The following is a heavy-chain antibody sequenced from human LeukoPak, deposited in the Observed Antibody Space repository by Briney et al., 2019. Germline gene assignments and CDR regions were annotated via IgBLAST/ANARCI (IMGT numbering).Heavy chain of an antibody. D-gene: IGHD6-19*01. V-gene: IGHV3-23*01. CDR1: GFTFSSYA. CDR2: ISGGDYST. CDR3: AKDASSMPLAA. J-gene: IGHJ4*02. Sequence: PGGSLRLSCAASGFTFSSYAMSWVRQAPGKGLEWVSGISGGDYSTYYADSVKGRFTISRDNSKNSLFLQMSSLRAEDTAVYYCAKDASSMPLAAWGQGTLVTVFS.